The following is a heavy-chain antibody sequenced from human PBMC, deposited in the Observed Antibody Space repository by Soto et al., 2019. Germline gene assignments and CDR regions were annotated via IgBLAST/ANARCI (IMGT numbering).Heavy chain of an antibody. D-gene: IGHD3-22*01. CDR3: ARATHPYDISGYSDY. Sequence: QVQLVQSGAEVKKPGASVKVSCKASGYAFTTYGITWVRQVPGQGLDWMGWISAKNGDTNYAQMLQGRVTIITDTSTNTAYMELRSLRSDDTAVYYCARATHPYDISGYSDYWGQGTLVTVSS. CDR2: ISAKNGDT. V-gene: IGHV1-18*01. J-gene: IGHJ4*02. CDR1: GYAFTTYG.